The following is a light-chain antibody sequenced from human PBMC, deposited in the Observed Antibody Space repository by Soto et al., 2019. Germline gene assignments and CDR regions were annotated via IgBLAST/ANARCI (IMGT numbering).Light chain of an antibody. CDR2: GAS. CDR1: QSISSK. J-gene: IGKJ5*01. CDR3: QQYNNWPPIT. Sequence: ETLMTQSPDTLCVSPRESATLSCRASQSISSKLAWYQQKPGQAPRLLIYGASTRATGISARFSGSGSGTEFTLTISSLQSEDFAVYYCQQYNNWPPITFGQGSRLDIK. V-gene: IGKV3-15*01.